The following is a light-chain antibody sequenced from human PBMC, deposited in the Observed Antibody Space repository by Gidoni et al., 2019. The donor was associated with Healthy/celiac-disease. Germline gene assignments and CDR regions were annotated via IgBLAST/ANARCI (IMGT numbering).Light chain of an antibody. CDR1: QPVSGNF. CDR2: DTS. Sequence: EIILTKSPGTLSVSPGERATLFCRATQPVSGNFLAWYQQKPAQPPSLLIYDTSSSATGVPDRFSGSGSGTDFSLLISRLQTEDSALYYCQQYGASPLTFGGGTRVEI. CDR3: QQYGASPLT. V-gene: IGKV3-20*01. J-gene: IGKJ4*01.